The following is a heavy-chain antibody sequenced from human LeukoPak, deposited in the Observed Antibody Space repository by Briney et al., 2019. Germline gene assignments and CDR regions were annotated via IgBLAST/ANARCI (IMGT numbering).Heavy chain of an antibody. D-gene: IGHD3-3*01. J-gene: IGHJ4*02. Sequence: GGSLRLSCAASGFTFTSYSMNWVRQAPGKGLEWVSYIDSSHTTVLYADSVKGRFTISRDNARNSLYLQMNGLRDEDTAMHYCARDHNWRFDYWGQGTLVTVSS. CDR2: IDSSHTTV. V-gene: IGHV3-48*02. CDR1: GFTFTSYS. CDR3: ARDHNWRFDY.